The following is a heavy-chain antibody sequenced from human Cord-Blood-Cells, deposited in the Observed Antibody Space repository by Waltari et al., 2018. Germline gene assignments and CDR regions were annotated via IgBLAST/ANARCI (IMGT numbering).Heavy chain of an antibody. Sequence: QVQLQESGPGLVKPSETLSLTCTVSGGSISSYYLSWIRQPAGKGLEWIGRIYTSGSTNYNPSLKSRVTMSVDTSKNQFSLKLSSVTAADTAVYYCARDNSSGYYYYYYYMDVWGKGTTVTVSS. CDR3: ARDNSSGYYYYYYYMDV. J-gene: IGHJ6*03. CDR2: IYTSGST. CDR1: GGSISSYY. D-gene: IGHD3-22*01. V-gene: IGHV4-4*07.